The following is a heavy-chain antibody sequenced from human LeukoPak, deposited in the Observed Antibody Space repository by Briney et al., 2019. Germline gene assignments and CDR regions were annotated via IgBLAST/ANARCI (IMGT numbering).Heavy chain of an antibody. V-gene: IGHV3-23*01. Sequence: PGWSLRLSCAASGFTFSRYAMSWVRQAPGKGLEWVSAISGSGGSTYYADSVKGRFTISRDNSKNTLYLQMNSLRAEDTAVYYCAKISSWYYDYYYGMDVWGQGTTVTVSS. CDR1: GFTFSRYA. D-gene: IGHD6-13*01. J-gene: IGHJ6*02. CDR2: ISGSGGST. CDR3: AKISSWYYDYYYGMDV.